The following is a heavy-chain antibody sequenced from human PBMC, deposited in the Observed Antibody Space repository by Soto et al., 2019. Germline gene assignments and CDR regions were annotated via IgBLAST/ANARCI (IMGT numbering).Heavy chain of an antibody. D-gene: IGHD1-7*01. V-gene: IGHV6-1*01. CDR1: GDSVSSNSAA. CDR3: AGTTSLQWYYMDV. CDR2: IYYRSTMCYI. Sequence: SQTLSLTCVISGDSVSSNSAAWNWIRQSPSRGLERLGSIYYRSTMCYIDYAVSVRGRITVNPDTSKYQFSLHLNSVTPEDTAVYYCAGTTSLQWYYMDVWDKGSTVTVSS. J-gene: IGHJ6*03.